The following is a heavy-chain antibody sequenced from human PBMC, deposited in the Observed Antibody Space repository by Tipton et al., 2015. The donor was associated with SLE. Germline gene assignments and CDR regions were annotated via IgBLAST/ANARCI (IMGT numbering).Heavy chain of an antibody. V-gene: IGHV4-39*07. Sequence: SGASVSSRVYSWVWIRQPAGKAVEWIGTITYDGDAYYSPSLRSRVTISVDTANNQFSLKLTSVTAADTAVYYCARLRREHHLVRLAWFCGQGTLVTISS. J-gene: IGHJ4*02. CDR3: ARLRREHHLVRLAWF. CDR2: ITYDGDA. D-gene: IGHD6-13*01. CDR1: GASVSSRVYS.